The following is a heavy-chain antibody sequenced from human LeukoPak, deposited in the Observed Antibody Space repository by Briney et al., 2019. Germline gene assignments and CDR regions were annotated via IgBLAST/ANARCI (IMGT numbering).Heavy chain of an antibody. CDR2: IYTSGST. Sequence: SETLSLTCTVSGGSIRSYYWSWIRQPAGKGLEWIGRIYTSGSTNYNPSLKSRVTMSVDTSKNQFSLKLSSVTAADTAVYYCATSGYSSSCPDYWGQGTLVTVSS. D-gene: IGHD6-13*01. CDR1: GGSIRSYY. V-gene: IGHV4-4*07. J-gene: IGHJ4*02. CDR3: ATSGYSSSCPDY.